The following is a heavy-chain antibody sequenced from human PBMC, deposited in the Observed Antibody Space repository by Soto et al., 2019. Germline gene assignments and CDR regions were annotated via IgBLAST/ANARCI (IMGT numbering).Heavy chain of an antibody. Sequence: PSETLSLTCALSGNSVYSNSTAWNWIRQSPSRGLEWLGRTYYRSRWYNDYAVSVRSRITVNPDTSKNQFSLQLTSVTPEDTAVYYCAGTTSHYWYYMDV. D-gene: IGHD1-7*01. CDR3: AGTTSHYWYYMDV. CDR2: TYYRSRWYN. CDR1: GNSVYSNSTA. J-gene: IGHJ6*03. V-gene: IGHV6-1*01.